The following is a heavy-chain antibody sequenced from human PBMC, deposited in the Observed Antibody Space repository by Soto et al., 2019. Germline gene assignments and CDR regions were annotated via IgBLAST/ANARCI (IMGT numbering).Heavy chain of an antibody. J-gene: IGHJ5*02. CDR1: GYGFTSNW. CDR2: IYPGDSDT. D-gene: IGHD2-15*01. CDR3: ARPYCSGGSCYYWLDP. V-gene: IGHV5-51*01. Sequence: GESLKISCKSSGYGFTSNWIGWVRQMPGKGLEWMGIIYPGDSDTRYSPSFQGQVTISADKSISTAYLQWSSLKASDTAMYYCARPYCSGGSCYYWLDPWGQGTLVTVSS.